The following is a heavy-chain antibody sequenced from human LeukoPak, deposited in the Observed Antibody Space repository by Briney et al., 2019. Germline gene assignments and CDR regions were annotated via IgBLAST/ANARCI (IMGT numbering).Heavy chain of an antibody. CDR1: GDSVSSKSAA. D-gene: IGHD6-19*01. V-gene: IGHV6-1*01. CDR2: TYYRSKWYN. CDR3: ARVAEYSRGWLDF. J-gene: IGHJ4*02. Sequence: SQTLSLTCAISGDSVSSKSAAWNWIRQSPSSGLEWLGRTYYRSKWYNDYAVSVQGRITINPDTSKNQFSLQLSSVTPEDTAVYYCARVAEYSRGWLDFWGQGSLVIVS.